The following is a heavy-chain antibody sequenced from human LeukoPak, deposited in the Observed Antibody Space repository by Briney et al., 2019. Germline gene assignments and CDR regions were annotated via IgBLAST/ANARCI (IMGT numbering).Heavy chain of an antibody. CDR2: ISWNSGSI. J-gene: IGHJ4*02. V-gene: IGHV3-9*01. Sequence: GGSLRLSCAASGFTFDDYAMHWVRQAPGKDLEWVSGISWNSGSIGYADSVKGRFTISRDNAKNSLYLQMNSLRAEDTALYYCARELTTFDYWGQGTLVTVSS. CDR1: GFTFDDYA. D-gene: IGHD1-26*01. CDR3: ARELTTFDY.